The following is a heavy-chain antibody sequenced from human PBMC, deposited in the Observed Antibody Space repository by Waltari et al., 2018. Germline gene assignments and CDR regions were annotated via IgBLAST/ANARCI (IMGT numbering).Heavy chain of an antibody. CDR2: IYYSGST. V-gene: IGHV4-59*01. Sequence: QVQLQESGPGLVKPSETLSLTCTVSGGSISSYYWSWIRQPPGKGLEWIGYIYYSGSTNHNPSLKSRVTISVDTAKNQFSLKLSSVTAADTAVYYCARATRGAYYDFWSGYYTFDYWGQGTLVTVSS. CDR1: GGSISSYY. D-gene: IGHD3-3*01. J-gene: IGHJ4*02. CDR3: ARATRGAYYDFWSGYYTFDY.